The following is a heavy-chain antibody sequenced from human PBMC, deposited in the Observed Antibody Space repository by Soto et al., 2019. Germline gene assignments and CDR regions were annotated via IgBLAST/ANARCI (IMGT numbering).Heavy chain of an antibody. Sequence: GGSLRLSCATSGFTFSNYAIHWVRQTPDKGLEWVAVMSYVGTNTYYADSVKGRFTISRDNSKNTLYLQMDSLRPEDTAVYYCARDWGSIFDVKNYYFDYWGQGTLVTVSS. CDR1: GFTFSNYA. CDR3: ARDWGSIFDVKNYYFDY. J-gene: IGHJ4*02. D-gene: IGHD3-3*01. V-gene: IGHV3-30-3*01. CDR2: MSYVGTNT.